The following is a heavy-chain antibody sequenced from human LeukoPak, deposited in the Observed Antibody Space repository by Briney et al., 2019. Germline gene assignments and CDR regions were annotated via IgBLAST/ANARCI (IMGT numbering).Heavy chain of an antibody. J-gene: IGHJ4*02. V-gene: IGHV3-30*02. Sequence: GGSLRLPCAASGFTFSSYGMHWVRQAPGKGLEWVAFIRYDGSNKYYADSVKGRFTISRDNSKNTLYLQMNSLRAEDTAVYYCAKESQRYCSSTSCYSFTYWGQGTLVTVSS. CDR2: IRYDGSNK. D-gene: IGHD2-2*01. CDR1: GFTFSSYG. CDR3: AKESQRYCSSTSCYSFTY.